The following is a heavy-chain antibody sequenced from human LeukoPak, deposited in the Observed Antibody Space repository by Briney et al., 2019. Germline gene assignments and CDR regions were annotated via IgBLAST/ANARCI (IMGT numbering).Heavy chain of an antibody. Sequence: PGGSLRLSCAASGFTFSSYAMSWVRQAPGKGLEWVLAISGSGGSTYYADSVKGRFTISRDNSKNTLYLQMNSLRAEDTAVYYCAKDMHRDILTGYYNAPGQFDYWGQGTLVTVSS. CDR1: GFTFSSYA. CDR3: AKDMHRDILTGYYNAPGQFDY. J-gene: IGHJ4*02. V-gene: IGHV3-23*01. CDR2: ISGSGGST. D-gene: IGHD3-9*01.